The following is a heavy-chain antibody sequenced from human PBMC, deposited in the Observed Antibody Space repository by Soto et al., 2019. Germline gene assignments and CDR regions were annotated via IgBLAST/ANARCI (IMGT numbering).Heavy chain of an antibody. Sequence: QITLKESGPTLVKPTQTLTLTCTFSGFSLNTRGVGVGWIRQPPGKALEWLALISWDGEKRYSPCLKSSLTITNDTPENQVVLTMTNMDPVDTATYCCDHRRGDLLNGHYYFDYWGHGTLVTVSS. CDR3: DHRRGDLLNGHYYFDY. V-gene: IGHV2-5*02. J-gene: IGHJ4*01. CDR1: GFSLNTRGVG. D-gene: IGHD3-9*01. CDR2: ISWDGEK.